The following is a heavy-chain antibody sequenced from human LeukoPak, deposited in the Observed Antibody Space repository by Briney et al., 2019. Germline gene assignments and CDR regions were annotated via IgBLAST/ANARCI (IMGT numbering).Heavy chain of an antibody. CDR3: AKGRTSSSSLPFDY. CDR1: GFTFSSYA. D-gene: IGHD6-6*01. Sequence: GGSLRVSCAASGFTFSSYAMTWVRQAPGEGLEWVSTISGSGGSTYYADSVKGRFTISRDNSKNTLYLQMNSLRAEDTAVYYCAKGRTSSSSLPFDYWGQGTLVTVSS. CDR2: ISGSGGST. V-gene: IGHV3-23*01. J-gene: IGHJ4*02.